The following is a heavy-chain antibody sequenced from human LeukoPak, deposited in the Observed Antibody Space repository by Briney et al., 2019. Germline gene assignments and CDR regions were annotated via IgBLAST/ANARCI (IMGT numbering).Heavy chain of an antibody. CDR1: GYSFTNYW. J-gene: IGHJ5*02. Sequence: GKSLKISCKGSGYSFTNYWIGWVRQMPGKGLEWMGIIYPGDSDTRYSPSFQGQVTISADNSISTAYLQWSSLRASDTAMYYCARRASGIAVAGTSYWFDPWGQGTLVTVSS. CDR2: IYPGDSDT. CDR3: ARRASGIAVAGTSYWFDP. D-gene: IGHD6-13*01. V-gene: IGHV5-51*01.